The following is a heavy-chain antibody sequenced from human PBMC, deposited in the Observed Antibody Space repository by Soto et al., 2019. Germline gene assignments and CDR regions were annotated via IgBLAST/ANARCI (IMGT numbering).Heavy chain of an antibody. CDR3: ARGTDQTDDY. Sequence: QIQLVQSGAEVKKPGASLKVSCKASGYIFTNYGITWVRQAPGQGLEWMGWISGYNGDTNYAPKFQGRVTMTTDTSTHTGFLEWRSLRSDDTAIYYCARGTDQTDDYWGQGTLVTVSP. D-gene: IGHD1-1*01. CDR1: GYIFTNYG. J-gene: IGHJ4*02. CDR2: ISGYNGDT. V-gene: IGHV1-18*01.